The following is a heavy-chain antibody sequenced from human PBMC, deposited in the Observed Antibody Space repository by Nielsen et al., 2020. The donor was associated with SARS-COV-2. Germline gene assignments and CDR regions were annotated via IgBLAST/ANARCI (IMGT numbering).Heavy chain of an antibody. CDR2: INPNSGGT. CDR1: GYTFTGYY. V-gene: IGHV1-2*06. J-gene: IGHJ4*02. CDR3: ARETDYYDSSGYYLGY. Sequence: ASVKVSCKASGYTFTGYYMHWVRQAPGQGLEWMGRINPNSGGTNYAQKFQGRATMTRDTSIRTAYMEMSRLRSDDTAVYYCARETDYYDSSGYYLGYWGQGTLATVSS. D-gene: IGHD3-22*01.